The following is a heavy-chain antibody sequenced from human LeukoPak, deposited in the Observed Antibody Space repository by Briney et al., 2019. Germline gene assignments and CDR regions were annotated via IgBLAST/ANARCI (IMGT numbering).Heavy chain of an antibody. CDR1: GFTFSSYS. CDR2: ISSSSSYI. CDR3: ARLLTVPSPRIGTDSSGYSSVGDPLHAFDI. J-gene: IGHJ3*02. D-gene: IGHD3-22*01. V-gene: IGHV3-21*01. Sequence: PGGSLRLSCAASGFTFSSYSMNWVRQAPGKGLEWVSSISSSSSYIYYADSVKGRFTISRDDAKNSLYLQMNSLRAEDTAVYYCARLLTVPSPRIGTDSSGYSSVGDPLHAFDIWGQGTMVTVSP.